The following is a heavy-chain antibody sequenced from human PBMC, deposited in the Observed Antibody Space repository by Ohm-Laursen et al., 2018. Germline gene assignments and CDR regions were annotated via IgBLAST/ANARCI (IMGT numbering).Heavy chain of an antibody. D-gene: IGHD6-19*01. J-gene: IGHJ3*02. Sequence: SETLSLTCTVSGGSISGYYWSWIRQPPGKGLEWIGEINHSGSTNYNPSLKSRATISVDTSKNQFSLKLSSVTAADTAMYYCARVKQWLIYAFDIWGQGTMVTVSS. CDR2: INHSGST. CDR3: ARVKQWLIYAFDI. CDR1: GGSISGYY. V-gene: IGHV4-34*01.